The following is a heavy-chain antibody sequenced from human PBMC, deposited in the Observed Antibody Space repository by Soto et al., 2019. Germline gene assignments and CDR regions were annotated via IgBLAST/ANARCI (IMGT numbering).Heavy chain of an antibody. D-gene: IGHD6-13*01. Sequence: EVQLLESGGGLVQPGGSLRLSCVVSGFTFSSYAMNWVRQAPGKGLEWVSTISAGGGNTNYSDSVKGRFTISRDKSKSTLYLQMNSLRDEDTAVYYCAKGGSWYPRFDDWGQGTLVTVSS. CDR2: ISAGGGNT. CDR1: GFTFSSYA. V-gene: IGHV3-23*01. J-gene: IGHJ4*02. CDR3: AKGGSWYPRFDD.